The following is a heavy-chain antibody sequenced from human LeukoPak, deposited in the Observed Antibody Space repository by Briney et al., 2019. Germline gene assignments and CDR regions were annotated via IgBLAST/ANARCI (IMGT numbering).Heavy chain of an antibody. CDR1: GYTFTGYL. D-gene: IGHD2-2*01. CDR3: ARDYCSSTSCLFDY. Sequence: RASVKVSCKASGYTFTGYLMHWVRQAPGQGLEWMGRINPNSGDTNYAQKFQGRVTMTRDTSISTAYMELSRLRSDDTAVYYCARDYCSSTSCLFDYWGQGTLVTVSS. J-gene: IGHJ4*02. CDR2: INPNSGDT. V-gene: IGHV1-2*06.